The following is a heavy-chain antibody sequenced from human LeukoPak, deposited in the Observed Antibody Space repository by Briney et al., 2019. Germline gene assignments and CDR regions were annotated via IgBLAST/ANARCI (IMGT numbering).Heavy chain of an antibody. Sequence: PGGSLRLSCAASGFTFSNYWMTWVRQAPGKGLEWVAKVNEDGRQIYYADSVKGRFTISRDNAKNSVHLQMNNLRVEDTAVYYCAKDEVGGHFEYWGQGILVTVSS. J-gene: IGHJ4*02. CDR2: VNEDGRQI. V-gene: IGHV3-7*01. CDR1: GFTFSNYW. CDR3: AKDEVGGHFEY.